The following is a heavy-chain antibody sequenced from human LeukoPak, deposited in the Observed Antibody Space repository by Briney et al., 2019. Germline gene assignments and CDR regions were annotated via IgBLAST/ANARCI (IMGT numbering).Heavy chain of an antibody. D-gene: IGHD3-10*01. V-gene: IGHV3-30*02. CDR3: AKGYGSGNFEFDP. CDR2: IRYDGSNN. Sequence: DPGGSLRLSCAASGFTFSSYWMSWVRQAPGKGLEWVAFIRYDGSNNYYGDSVKGRFTISRDNSKNTLYLQMNSLRAEDTAVYYCAKGYGSGNFEFDPWGQGTLVTVSS. J-gene: IGHJ5*02. CDR1: GFTFSSYW.